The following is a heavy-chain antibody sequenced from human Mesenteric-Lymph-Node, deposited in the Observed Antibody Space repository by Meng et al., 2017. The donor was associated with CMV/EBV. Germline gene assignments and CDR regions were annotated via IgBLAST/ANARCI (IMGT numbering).Heavy chain of an antibody. CDR2: IRSKANNYAT. CDR3: FGDYYDSSGYFLQYGMDV. J-gene: IGHJ6*01. CDR1: GFTLSNAW. D-gene: IGHD3-22*01. V-gene: IGHV3-73*01. Sequence: GESLKISCAASGFTLSNAWMSWVRQAPGKGLEWVGRIRSKANNYATIYAASVEGRFTISRDDSRNTAYLQMNSLKTEDTAVYYCFGDYYDSSGYFLQYGMDVWGQGTTVTVYS.